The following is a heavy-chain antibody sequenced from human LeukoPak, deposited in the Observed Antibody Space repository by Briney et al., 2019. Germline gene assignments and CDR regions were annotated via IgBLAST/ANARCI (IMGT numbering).Heavy chain of an antibody. CDR1: GGSISSGSYY. J-gene: IGHJ4*02. V-gene: IGHV4-39*07. D-gene: IGHD3-3*01. Sequence: PSETLSLTCTVSGGSISSGSYYWVWIRQPPGKGLEWIGTIYYSGTTYYNPSLKSRVTISVDTSKNQFSLKLSSVTAADTAVYYCARVDFWSGYHDYWGQGTLVTISS. CDR3: ARVDFWSGYHDY. CDR2: IYYSGTT.